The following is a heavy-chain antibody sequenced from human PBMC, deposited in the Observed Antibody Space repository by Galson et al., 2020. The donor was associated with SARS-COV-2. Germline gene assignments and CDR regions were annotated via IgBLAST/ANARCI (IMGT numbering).Heavy chain of an antibody. CDR1: GFTFSSYS. V-gene: IGHV3-21*01. J-gene: IGHJ2*01. D-gene: IGHD3-22*01. CDR3: ARGDHYYYDSSGYWYFDL. CDR2: ISSSSSYI. Sequence: GGSLRLSCAASGFTFSSYSMNWVRQAPGKGLEWVSSISSSSSYIYYADSVKGRFTISRDNAKNSLYLQMNSLRAEDTAVYYCARGDHYYYDSSGYWYFDLWGRGTLVTVSS.